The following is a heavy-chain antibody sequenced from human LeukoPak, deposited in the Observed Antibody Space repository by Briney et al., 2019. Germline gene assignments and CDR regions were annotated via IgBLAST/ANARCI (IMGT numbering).Heavy chain of an antibody. CDR1: GFTFSSYA. V-gene: IGHV3-30-3*02. CDR2: ISYDGSIK. J-gene: IGHJ6*02. Sequence: GGSLRLSCAASGFTFSSYAMDWVSQAPGKGLEWVAFISYDGSIKYYADSVKGRFTISRDNSKNTLYLQMNSLRAEDTAVYYCAKILSSELLWFGESPYYYYGMDVWGQGTTVTVSS. CDR3: AKILSSELLWFGESPYYYYGMDV. D-gene: IGHD3-10*01.